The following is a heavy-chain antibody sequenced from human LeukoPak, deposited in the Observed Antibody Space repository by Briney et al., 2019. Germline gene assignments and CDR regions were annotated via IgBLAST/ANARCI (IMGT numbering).Heavy chain of an antibody. Sequence: SETLSLTCAVYGGSFSGYYWSWIRQPPGKGLEWIGYIYYSGNTYYNPSLKSRVTISVDMSKNQFSLKLSSVTAADTAVYYCARSRYTGSYISDYWGQGTLVTVSS. CDR1: GGSFSGYY. V-gene: IGHV4-30-4*08. CDR3: ARSRYTGSYISDY. D-gene: IGHD1-26*01. J-gene: IGHJ4*02. CDR2: IYYSGNT.